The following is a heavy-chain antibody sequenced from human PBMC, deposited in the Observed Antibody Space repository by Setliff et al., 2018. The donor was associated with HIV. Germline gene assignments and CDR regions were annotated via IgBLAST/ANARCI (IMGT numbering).Heavy chain of an antibody. CDR3: ASSNNFWSGLDY. J-gene: IGHJ4*02. CDR2: IYHSGST. V-gene: IGHV4-4*02. D-gene: IGHD3-3*01. CDR1: GGSISSSNW. Sequence: SETLSLTCAVSGGSISSSNWWRWVRQPPGKGLEWIGEIYHSGSTNYNASLKSRVTISVDKSKNQFSLKLSSVTAADTAVYYCASSNNFWSGLDYWGQGTLVTVS.